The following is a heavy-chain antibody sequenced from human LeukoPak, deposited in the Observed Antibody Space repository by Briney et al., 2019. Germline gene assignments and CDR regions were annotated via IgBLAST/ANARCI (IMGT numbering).Heavy chain of an antibody. D-gene: IGHD1-26*01. CDR2: IAWNTGNT. CDR1: GFTFDDYA. V-gene: IGHV3-9*01. Sequence: PGRSLRLSCAASGFTFDDYAMHWVRQAPGKGLEWVSGIAWNTGNTGYADSVKGRFTISRDNAENSLYLQMNSLRAEDTAVYYCARDRGGSYSAIDYWGQGTLVTVSS. J-gene: IGHJ4*02. CDR3: ARDRGGSYSAIDY.